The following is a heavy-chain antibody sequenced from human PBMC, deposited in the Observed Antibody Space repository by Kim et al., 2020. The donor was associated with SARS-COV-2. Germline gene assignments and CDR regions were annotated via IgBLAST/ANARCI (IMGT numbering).Heavy chain of an antibody. D-gene: IGHD3-16*02. CDR2: IWYDGSNK. CDR1: GFTFSSYA. J-gene: IGHJ4*02. Sequence: GGSLRLSCAASGFTFSSYAMHWVRQAPGKGLEWVAVIWYDGSNKYYADSVKGRFTISRDNSKNTLYLQMNSLRAEDTAVYYCAKVWGSYRYTDDLDYWGQGTLVTVSS. CDR3: AKVWGSYRYTDDLDY. V-gene: IGHV3-33*06.